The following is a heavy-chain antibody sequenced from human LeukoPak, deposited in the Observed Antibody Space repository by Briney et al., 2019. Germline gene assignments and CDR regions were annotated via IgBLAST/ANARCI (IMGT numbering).Heavy chain of an antibody. CDR1: RFTFSSYG. Sequence: GGSLGLSCAASRFTFSSYGMHWVRQAPGKGLEWVAYIQYDGSNEQYADSVKGRFSISRDNAKNSLYLQMNSLRAEDTAVYYCARENAHFDWLLLDYWGQGTLVTVSS. J-gene: IGHJ4*02. CDR3: ARENAHFDWLLLDY. D-gene: IGHD3-9*01. V-gene: IGHV3-30*02. CDR2: IQYDGSNE.